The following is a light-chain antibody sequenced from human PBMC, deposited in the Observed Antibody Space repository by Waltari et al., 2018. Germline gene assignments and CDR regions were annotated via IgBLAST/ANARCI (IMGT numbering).Light chain of an antibody. CDR3: FSYASSYTSWV. CDR1: SSIVDDYNF. J-gene: IGLJ3*02. V-gene: IGLV2-11*01. Sequence: QSDLTQPRSVSGSPGQSVTISCTGPSSIVDDYNFISLYRQHPGEAPKLMIYDVSKRPSGVPGRFSGSKSGNTASLTISGLQAEDEADYYCFSYASSYTSWVFGGGTKLTVL. CDR2: DVS.